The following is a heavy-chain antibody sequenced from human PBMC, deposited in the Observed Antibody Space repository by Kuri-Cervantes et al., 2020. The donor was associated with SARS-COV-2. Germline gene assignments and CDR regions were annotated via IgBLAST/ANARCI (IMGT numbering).Heavy chain of an antibody. J-gene: IGHJ4*02. CDR1: GFSLNTNGNR. D-gene: IGHD5-24*01. CDR3: ARMGDGYDFEY. V-gene: IGHV2-70*04. Sequence: SGPTLVKPTETLTVTCTFSGFSLNTNGNRVSWIRQTPGEALEWLARIDWDDDKFYSTSLKSRLIISKDTSKNQVVLTLTNVDPGDTGTYYCARMGDGYDFEYWGQGTVVTVSS. CDR2: IDWDDDK.